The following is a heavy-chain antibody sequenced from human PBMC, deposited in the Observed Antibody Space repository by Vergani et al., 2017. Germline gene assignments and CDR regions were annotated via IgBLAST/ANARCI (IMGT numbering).Heavy chain of an antibody. CDR1: GGSFTSYH. CDR3: ARVNTETIGHLYYYYYMDV. V-gene: IGHV4-34*01. CDR2: IDHTGRP. D-gene: IGHD4-11*01. Sequence: QVQLQQWGGGLLKPSETLSLTCVVNGGSFTSYHWTWIRQSPGEGLEWVGDIDHTGRPDYNPSLKSRLTMSVDKSRNQFSLTLNSVTATDTAIYFCARVNTETIGHLYYYYYMDVWVQGTAVTVS. J-gene: IGHJ6*03.